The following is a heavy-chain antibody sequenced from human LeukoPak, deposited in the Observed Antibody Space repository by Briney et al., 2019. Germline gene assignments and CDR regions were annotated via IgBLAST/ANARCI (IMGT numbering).Heavy chain of an antibody. CDR2: TRKKAKGYTT. D-gene: IGHD3-22*01. J-gene: IGHJ4*02. V-gene: IGHV3-72*01. CDR3: ARAQSDSSGYYYVGDY. CDR1: GFTLSDYY. Sequence: GGSLRLSCAASGFTLSDYYMDWVRQAPGQGLEWVARTRKKAKGYTTEYAASVKSRFTISRDDSKNSVDLQMNSLITEDTAVYYCARAQSDSSGYYYVGDYWGQGTLVTVSS.